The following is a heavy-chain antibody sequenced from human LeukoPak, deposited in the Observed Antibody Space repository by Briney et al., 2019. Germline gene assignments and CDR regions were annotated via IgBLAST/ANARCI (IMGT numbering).Heavy chain of an antibody. CDR2: ISGSGGST. V-gene: IGHV3-23*01. Sequence: GGSLRLSCAASGFTFSSYAMSWVRQAPGKGLEWVSAISGSGGSTYYADSVKGRFTISRDNSKNTLYLQMNSLRAEDTAVYYCTRVGYCSSTSCYTQGGFDYWGQGTLVTVSS. J-gene: IGHJ4*02. D-gene: IGHD2-2*02. CDR3: TRVGYCSSTSCYTQGGFDY. CDR1: GFTFSSYA.